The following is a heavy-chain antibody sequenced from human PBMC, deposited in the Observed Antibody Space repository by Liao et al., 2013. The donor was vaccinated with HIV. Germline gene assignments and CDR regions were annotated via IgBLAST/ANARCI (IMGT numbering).Heavy chain of an antibody. CDR3: ARDRTVIDFWSGYYTPIMMSFDI. V-gene: IGHV4-34*01. J-gene: IGHJ3*02. CDR2: INHSGST. D-gene: IGHD3-3*01. CDR1: GESFSGYY. Sequence: QVQLQQWGAGLLKPSETLSLTCAVYGESFSGYYWSWIRQPPGKGLEWIGEINHSGSTNYNPSLKSRVTISVDTSKNQFSLKLSSVTAADTAVYYCARDRTVIDFWSGYYTPIMMSFDIWAKGQ.